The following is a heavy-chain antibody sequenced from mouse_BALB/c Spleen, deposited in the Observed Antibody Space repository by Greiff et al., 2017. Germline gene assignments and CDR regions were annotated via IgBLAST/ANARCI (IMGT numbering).Heavy chain of an antibody. CDR2: ISSGGSYT. CDR3: ACYGYSSDYAMDY. J-gene: IGHJ4*01. Sequence: EVKLMESGGGLVKPGGSLKLSCAASGFTFSSYAMSWVRQSPEKRLEWVAEISSGGSYTYYPDTVTGRFTISRDNAKNTLYLEMSSLRSEDTAMYYCACYGYSSDYAMDYWGQGTSVTVSS. V-gene: IGHV5-9-4*01. CDR1: GFTFSSYA. D-gene: IGHD2-2*01.